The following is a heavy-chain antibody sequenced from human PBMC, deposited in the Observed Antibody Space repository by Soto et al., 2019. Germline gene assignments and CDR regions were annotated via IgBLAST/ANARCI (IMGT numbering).Heavy chain of an antibody. J-gene: IGHJ6*02. V-gene: IGHV3-33*01. CDR2: IWCDGSNK. Sequence: GGSLRLSCAASGFTFSSYGMHWVRQAPGKGLEWVAVIWCDGSNKYYADSVKGRFTISRDNSKNTLYLQMNSLRAEDTAVYYCARAFSGSYYTYHYYGMDVWGQGTTITVSS. D-gene: IGHD1-26*01. CDR1: GFTFSSYG. CDR3: ARAFSGSYYTYHYYGMDV.